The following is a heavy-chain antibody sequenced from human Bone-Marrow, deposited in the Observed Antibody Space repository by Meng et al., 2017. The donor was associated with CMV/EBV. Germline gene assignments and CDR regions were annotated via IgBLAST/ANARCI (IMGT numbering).Heavy chain of an antibody. Sequence: GESLKISCAASGFTFSSYSMNWVRQAPGKGLEWVSSISSSSSYIYYADSVKGRFIISRDNAKNSLYLQMNSLRAEDTAVYYCARDIRGYSSSWYWGVFVYWGPGTRVTVSS. CDR1: GFTFSSYS. CDR2: ISSSSSYI. D-gene: IGHD6-13*01. J-gene: IGHJ4*02. V-gene: IGHV3-21*01. CDR3: ARDIRGYSSSWYWGVFVY.